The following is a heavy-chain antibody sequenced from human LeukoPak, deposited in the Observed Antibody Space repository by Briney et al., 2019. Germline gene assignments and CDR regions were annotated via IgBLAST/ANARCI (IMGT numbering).Heavy chain of an antibody. D-gene: IGHD4-17*01. V-gene: IGHV3-7*01. Sequence: PGGSLRLSCADSRFSFSSYWMGWVRQAPGKGLEWVANIKQDGSEIHYVDSVRGRFTISRDNAKNSLYLQMNSLRVEDTAVYYCARDTRGLVDYWGQGTLVTVSS. J-gene: IGHJ4*02. CDR1: RFSFSSYW. CDR2: IKQDGSEI. CDR3: ARDTRGLVDY.